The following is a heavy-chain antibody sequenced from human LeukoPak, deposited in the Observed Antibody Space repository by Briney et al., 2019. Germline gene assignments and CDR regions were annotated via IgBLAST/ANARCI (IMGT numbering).Heavy chain of an antibody. V-gene: IGHV1-18*01. D-gene: IGHD1-14*01. CDR2: VSTYNGDT. CDR1: GYTFTDFG. J-gene: IGHJ1*01. CDR3: ARAESMALYFLY. Sequence: ASVKVSCKASGYTFTDFGFIWVRQAPGQGLEWMGWVSTYNGDTDYAKKFQDRVTMTTESSTQTTFMELRNLRSADTAVYYCARAESMALYFLYWGQGTLVSVSS.